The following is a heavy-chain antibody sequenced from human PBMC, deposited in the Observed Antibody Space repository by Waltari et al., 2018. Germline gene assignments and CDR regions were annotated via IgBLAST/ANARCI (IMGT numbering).Heavy chain of an antibody. Sequence: QVQLVQSGAEVKKPGASVKVSCKASGYTFTSYAMHWVRQAPGQRLEWMGWINAGNGNTKYSQEFQGRVTMTRDTSASTAYMELSILRSEDMAVYYCARDNLGPDGSPGGFDYWGQGTLVTVSS. D-gene: IGHD1-26*01. CDR2: INAGNGNT. CDR1: GYTFTSYA. J-gene: IGHJ4*02. CDR3: ARDNLGPDGSPGGFDY. V-gene: IGHV1-3*03.